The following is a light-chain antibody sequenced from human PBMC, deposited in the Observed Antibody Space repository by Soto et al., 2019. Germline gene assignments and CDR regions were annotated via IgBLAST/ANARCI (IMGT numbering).Light chain of an antibody. CDR3: QKSDHLPL. Sequence: DIQMTQSPPSLSASVGDKVTITCQASHDIGNSLNWYQDKPGQPPKLVIYDAYNLETGVPSTFSGNGYGTDFTFTISSLRPEDIATYYCQKSDHLPLFGPGTKVDIK. CDR2: DAY. J-gene: IGKJ3*01. V-gene: IGKV1-33*01. CDR1: HDIGNS.